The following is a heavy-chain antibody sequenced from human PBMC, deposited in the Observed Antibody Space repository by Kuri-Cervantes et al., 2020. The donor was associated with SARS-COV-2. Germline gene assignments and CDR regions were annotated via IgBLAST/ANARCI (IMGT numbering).Heavy chain of an antibody. J-gene: IGHJ1*01. D-gene: IGHD6-19*01. CDR2: IYHSGST. CDR3: ATSSGWYREYFQH. V-gene: IGHV4-30-2*01. CDR1: GDSISSVDYS. Sequence: LRLSCAVSGDSISSVDYSWSWIRQPPGKGLEWIGYIYHSGSTYYNPSLKTRVTISVDRSKNQFSLKLSSVTAADTAVYYCATSSGWYREYFQHWGRAPWSPSPQ.